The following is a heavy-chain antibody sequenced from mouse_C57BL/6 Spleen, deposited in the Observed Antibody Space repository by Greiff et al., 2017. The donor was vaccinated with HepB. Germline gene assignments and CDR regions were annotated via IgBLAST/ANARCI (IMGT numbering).Heavy chain of an antibody. CDR1: GYTFTDYY. CDR2: INPYNGGT. J-gene: IGHJ3*01. D-gene: IGHD2-13*01. V-gene: IGHV1-19*01. CDR3: ARSRLLAWFAY. Sequence: DVQLQESGPVLVKPGASVKMSCKASGYTFTDYYMTWVKQSHGKSLEWIGVINPYNGGTSYNQKFKGKATLTVDKSSSTAYMELNILTSEDSAVYYCARSRLLAWFAYWGQGTLVTVSA.